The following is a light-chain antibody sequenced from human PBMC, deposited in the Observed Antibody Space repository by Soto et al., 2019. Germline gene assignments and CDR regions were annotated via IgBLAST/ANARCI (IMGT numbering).Light chain of an antibody. V-gene: IGLV2-14*01. CDR1: SSDIGGYDY. J-gene: IGLJ2*01. Sequence: QSALTQPASVSGSPGQSITMSCTGASSDIGGYDYVSWYQHHPGEAPKLLIYDVTNRPSGVSDRFSASRSGNTASLTISGLQAEDDAYYYCSSYTSRNTGVFGGGTKLPVL. CDR3: SSYTSRNTGV. CDR2: DVT.